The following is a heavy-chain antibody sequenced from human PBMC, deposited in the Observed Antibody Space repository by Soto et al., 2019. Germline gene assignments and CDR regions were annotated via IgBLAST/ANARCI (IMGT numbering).Heavy chain of an antibody. CDR2: IDWDDDK. V-gene: IGHV2-70*01. D-gene: IGHD2-15*01. CDR3: ARMVGTVSGFCGYYYGMDV. CDR1: GFSLSTSGMC. Sequence: SGPTLVNATQTLTLTCTFSGFSLSTSGMCVSWIRQPPGKALEWLALIDWDDDKYYSTSLKTRLTISKDTSKNQVVLTMTNMDPVDTATYYCARMVGTVSGFCGYYYGMDVWGQGTTVTVSS. J-gene: IGHJ6*02.